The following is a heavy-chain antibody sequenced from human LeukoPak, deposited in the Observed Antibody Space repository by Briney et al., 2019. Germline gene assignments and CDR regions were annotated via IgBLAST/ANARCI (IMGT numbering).Heavy chain of an antibody. CDR3: AKFYDISTGYFDC. J-gene: IGHJ4*02. V-gene: IGHV3-23*01. D-gene: IGHD3-9*01. CDR1: GFTFSSYA. Sequence: GGSLRLSCAASGFTFSSYAMTWVRQAPGKGLEWVSTITGSGGYTYYADSVKGRFTISRDNSKNTLYLQMNSLRAEDTAVYYCAKFYDISTGYFDCWGQGTLVTVSS. CDR2: ITGSGGYT.